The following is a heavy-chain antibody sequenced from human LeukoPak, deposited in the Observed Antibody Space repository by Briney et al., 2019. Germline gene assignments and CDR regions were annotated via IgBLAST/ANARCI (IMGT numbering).Heavy chain of an antibody. CDR2: SYYNGNT. Sequence: PSETLSLTCTVSGGSITNYYWSWIRQPPGKGLEWIGFSYYNGNTNYNPSLKSRLTISVDTSKNQFSLKLSSVTAADTAVYFCARWPMTDLTFDVWGQGTMVTVSS. CDR1: GGSITNYY. V-gene: IGHV4-59*01. D-gene: IGHD2-21*02. CDR3: ARWPMTDLTFDV. J-gene: IGHJ3*01.